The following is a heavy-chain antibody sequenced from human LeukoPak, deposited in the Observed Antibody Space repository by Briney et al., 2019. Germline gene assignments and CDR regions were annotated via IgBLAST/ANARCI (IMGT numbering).Heavy chain of an antibody. Sequence: GASVKVSCKASRYTFTSYDINWVRQATGQGLEWMGWMSPNSGNTGYAQKFQGRVTMTRNTSISTAYMELSSLRSDDTAVYYCARDRVVVPAAPYYYYMDVWGKGTTVTVSS. J-gene: IGHJ6*03. CDR2: MSPNSGNT. CDR3: ARDRVVVPAAPYYYYMDV. D-gene: IGHD2-2*01. V-gene: IGHV1-8*01. CDR1: RYTFTSYD.